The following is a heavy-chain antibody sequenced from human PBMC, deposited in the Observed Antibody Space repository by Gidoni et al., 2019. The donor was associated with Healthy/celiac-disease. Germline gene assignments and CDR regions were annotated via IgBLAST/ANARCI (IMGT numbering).Heavy chain of an antibody. CDR2: INHSGST. CDR1: GGSFRGYY. D-gene: IGHD1-1*01. Sequence: AGLLKPSETLSLTCAVYGGSFRGYYWSWIRQPPGKGLEWIGEINHSGSTNYNPSLKSRVTISVDTSKNQFSLKLSSVTAADTAVYYCARARSFKWYTADYGGQGTLVTGSS. V-gene: IGHV4-34*01. J-gene: IGHJ4*02. CDR3: ARARSFKWYTADY.